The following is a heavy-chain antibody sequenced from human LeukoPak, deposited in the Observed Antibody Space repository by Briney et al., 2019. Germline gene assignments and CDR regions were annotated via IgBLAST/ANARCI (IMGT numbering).Heavy chain of an antibody. J-gene: IGHJ4*02. CDR1: GGSITSYH. CDR2: IYTSGST. CDR3: ARAHHAYHSGWYFAH. D-gene: IGHD6-19*01. Sequence: NPSETLSLTCAVSGGSITSYHWSWIRQPAGKGLEWIGRIYTSGSTNYNPSLESRITISVDTSKNQFSLKLTSVTPADTAVYYCARAHHAYHSGWYFAHWGQGTLVTVSS. V-gene: IGHV4-4*07.